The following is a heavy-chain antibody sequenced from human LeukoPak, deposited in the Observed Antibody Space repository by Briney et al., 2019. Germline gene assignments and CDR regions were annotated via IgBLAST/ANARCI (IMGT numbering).Heavy chain of an antibody. V-gene: IGHV3-21*01. Sequence: PGGSLRLSCAASGFAFSSYNMNWVRQAPGKGLEWVSSITSSGTYMFYADSVKGRFTISRDNARNSLYLQMNSLRAEDTAVYYCARGPYSSGSSADYWGQGTLVTVSS. J-gene: IGHJ4*02. CDR1: GFAFSSYN. CDR2: ITSSGTYM. CDR3: ARGPYSSGSSADY. D-gene: IGHD6-19*01.